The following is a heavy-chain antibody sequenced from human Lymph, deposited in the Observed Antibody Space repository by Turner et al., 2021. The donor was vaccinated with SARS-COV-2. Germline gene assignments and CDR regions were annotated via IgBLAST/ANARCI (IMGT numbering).Heavy chain of an antibody. Sequence: QVQLVQSGAEVKKPGSSVKVSCKPSGGTFSSYAISWVRQAPGQGLEWMGGIIPILRIATYAKKSQGRVTITADKSTGTAYMELSSLRSEDTAVFYCARVVGGFGELGYYYYYGMDVWGQGTTVTVSS. V-gene: IGHV1-69*10. CDR2: IIPILRIA. CDR1: GGTFSSYA. CDR3: ARVVGGFGELGYYYYYGMDV. D-gene: IGHD3-10*01. J-gene: IGHJ6*02.